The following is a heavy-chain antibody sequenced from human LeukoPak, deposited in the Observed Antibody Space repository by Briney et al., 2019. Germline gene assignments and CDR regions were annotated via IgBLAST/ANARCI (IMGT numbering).Heavy chain of an antibody. CDR3: ARGFSSYYDILTDYYYTYFDP. CDR1: GGSFSGYY. CDR2: INHSGST. Sequence: KPSETLSLTCAVYGGSFSGYYWSWIRQPPGKGLEWIGEINHSGSTNYNPSLKSRVTISVDTSKNQFSLKLNSVTAADTAVYYCARGFSSYYDILTDYYYTYFDPWGQGILVTVSS. V-gene: IGHV4-34*01. D-gene: IGHD3-9*01. J-gene: IGHJ5*02.